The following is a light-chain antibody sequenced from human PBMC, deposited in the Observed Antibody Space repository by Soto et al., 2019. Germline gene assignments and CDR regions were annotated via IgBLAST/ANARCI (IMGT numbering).Light chain of an antibody. J-gene: IGLJ1*01. CDR2: DDS. V-gene: IGLV3-21*02. CDR3: QVWDSSSDHYV. Sequence: SYELTQAPSVSVAPGQTARITCGGNNIGNKSVHWYQQKPGQAPVLAVYDDSDRPSGIPERFSGSNSGNTATLTISRVEAADEADYYCQVWDSSSDHYVFGTGTKVTVL. CDR1: NIGNKS.